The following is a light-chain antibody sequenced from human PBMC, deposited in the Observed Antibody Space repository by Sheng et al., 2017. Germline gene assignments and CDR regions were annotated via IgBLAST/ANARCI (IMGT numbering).Light chain of an antibody. V-gene: IGLV3-21*02. J-gene: IGLJ2*01. CDR1: NIGSKS. Sequence: SYELTQAPSVSVAPGQTARITCGGDNIGSKSVHWYQQRPGQAPVLVVYDDRDRPSGIPERFSGSNSGNTATLTISRVEAGDEADFYCQVWDSSSDHVVFGGGTKLTVL. CDR2: DDR. CDR3: QVWDSSSDHVV.